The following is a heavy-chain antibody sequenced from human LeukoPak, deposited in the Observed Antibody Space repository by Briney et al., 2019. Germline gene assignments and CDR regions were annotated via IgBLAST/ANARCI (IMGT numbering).Heavy chain of an antibody. CDR3: ARGGKATVVTM. V-gene: IGHV4-4*07. CDR1: GGSINSYY. D-gene: IGHD4-23*01. J-gene: IGHJ4*02. CDR2: IYSSGST. Sequence: SETLSLTCTVSGGSINSYYWSWIRQPAGKGLEWIGRIYSSGSTNYNPSLKSRVSMSVDTSKNQFSLKLTSVTAADTAVYYCARGGKATVVTMWGQGILVTVFS.